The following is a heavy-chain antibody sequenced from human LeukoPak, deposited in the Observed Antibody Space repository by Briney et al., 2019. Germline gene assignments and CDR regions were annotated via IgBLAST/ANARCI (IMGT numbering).Heavy chain of an antibody. J-gene: IGHJ4*02. Sequence: GGSLRLSCAASGFTFDDYGMSWVRQAPGKGLEWVSGINWNGGSTGYADSVKGRFTISRDNAKNSLYLQMNSLRAEDTALYYCATGTYYDFWSGYPDFDYWGQGTLVTVSS. D-gene: IGHD3-3*01. CDR3: ATGTYYDFWSGYPDFDY. CDR1: GFTFDDYG. CDR2: INWNGGST. V-gene: IGHV3-20*04.